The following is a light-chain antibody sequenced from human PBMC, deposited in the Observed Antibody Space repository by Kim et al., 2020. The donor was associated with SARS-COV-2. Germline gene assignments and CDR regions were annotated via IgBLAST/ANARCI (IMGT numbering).Light chain of an antibody. V-gene: IGKV3-20*01. CDR3: QHYGSSLYT. J-gene: IGKJ2*01. Sequence: LSPRERATLPCTASQSVSSSYLAWYQQKPGRAPRLLIYGASSRATGIPDRFSGSGSGTDFTLTISRLEPEDFAVYYCQHYGSSLYTFGQGTKLEI. CDR2: GAS. CDR1: QSVSSSY.